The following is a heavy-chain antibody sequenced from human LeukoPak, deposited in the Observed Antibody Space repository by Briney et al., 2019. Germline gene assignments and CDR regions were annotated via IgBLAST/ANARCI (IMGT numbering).Heavy chain of an antibody. CDR2: IQSDGSTT. Sequence: GGSLRLSCALSGFTFGSFGIHWVRQAPGMGLEWVSFIQSDGSTTYYADSVKGRFTISTDISKNTLYLQMNSLRTEDTAVYYCAIDFWADRDYWGQGTLVTVSS. D-gene: IGHD2/OR15-2a*01. V-gene: IGHV3-30*02. CDR1: GFTFGSFG. J-gene: IGHJ4*02. CDR3: AIDFWADRDY.